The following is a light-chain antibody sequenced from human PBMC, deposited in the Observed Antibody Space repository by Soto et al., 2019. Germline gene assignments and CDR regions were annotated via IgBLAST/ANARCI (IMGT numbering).Light chain of an antibody. CDR2: GNS. Sequence: QSVLTQPPSVSGAPGQRVTIPCTGSSSNVGAGYDVHWYQQLPGTAPKLLIYGNSNRPSGVPDRFSGSKSGTSASLAITGLQAEDEADYYCQSCDSSLSGHYVFGTGTKVTVL. V-gene: IGLV1-40*01. J-gene: IGLJ1*01. CDR1: SSNVGAGYD. CDR3: QSCDSSLSGHYV.